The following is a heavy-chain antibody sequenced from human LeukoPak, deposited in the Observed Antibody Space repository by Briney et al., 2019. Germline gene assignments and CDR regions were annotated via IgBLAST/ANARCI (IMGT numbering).Heavy chain of an antibody. D-gene: IGHD3-16*01. CDR3: GRAFPPLRTSSAGDL. CDR1: GFTFSDYD. V-gene: IGHV3-21*01. Sequence: RGSLRLSCSASGFTFSDYDMNWVRQAPGKGLEWVSSISGLSSYTYYGESVKGRFSISRDNAKNSLYLEMESLGAEDTATYYCGRAFPPLRTSSAGDLWGQGILVSVST. J-gene: IGHJ4*02. CDR2: ISGLSSYT.